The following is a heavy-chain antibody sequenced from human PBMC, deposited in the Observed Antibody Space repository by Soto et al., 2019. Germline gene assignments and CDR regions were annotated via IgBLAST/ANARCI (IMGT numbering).Heavy chain of an antibody. CDR2: ISYDGSNK. V-gene: IGHV3-30-3*01. D-gene: IGHD2-2*01. CDR1: GFTFSSYA. CDR3: ARGDRCSSTSCYAYYYGMDV. Sequence: GGSLRLSCAASGFTFSSYAMHWVRQAPGKGLEWVAVISYDGSNKYYADSVKGRFTISRDNSKNTLYLQMNSLRAEDTAVYYCARGDRCSSTSCYAYYYGMDVWGQGTTVTVSS. J-gene: IGHJ6*02.